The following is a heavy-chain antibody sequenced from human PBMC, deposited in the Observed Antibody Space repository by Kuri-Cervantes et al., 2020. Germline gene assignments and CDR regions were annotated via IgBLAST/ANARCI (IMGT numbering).Heavy chain of an antibody. Sequence: GESLKISCAASGFTFDDYGMSWVRQAPGKGLEWVSGINWNGGSTGYADSVKGRFTISRDNAKNSLYLQMNSLRAEDTALYHCAREGTAVGRLIWFDPWGQGTLVTVSS. CDR1: GFTFDDYG. J-gene: IGHJ5*02. CDR2: INWNGGST. D-gene: IGHD6-25*01. CDR3: AREGTAVGRLIWFDP. V-gene: IGHV3-20*01.